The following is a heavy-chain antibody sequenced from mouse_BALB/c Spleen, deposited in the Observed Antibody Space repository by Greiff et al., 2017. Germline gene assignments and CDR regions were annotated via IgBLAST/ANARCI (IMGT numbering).Heavy chain of an antibody. CDR2: IDPENGDT. CDR1: GFNIKDYY. CDR3: NAPSLLRLAAWFAY. D-gene: IGHD1-2*01. J-gene: IGHJ3*01. V-gene: IGHV14-4*02. Sequence: VQLQQSGAELVRSGASVKLSCTASGFNIKDYYMHWVKQRPEQGLEWIGWIDPENGDTEYAPKFQGKATMTADTSSNTAYLQLSSLTSEDTAVYYCNAPSLLRLAAWFAYWGQGTLVTVSA.